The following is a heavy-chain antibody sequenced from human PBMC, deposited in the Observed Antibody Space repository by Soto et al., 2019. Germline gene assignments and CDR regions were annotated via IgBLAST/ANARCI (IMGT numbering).Heavy chain of an antibody. J-gene: IGHJ6*02. D-gene: IGHD2-2*01. V-gene: IGHV3-30*18. Sequence: GGSLNLSCASHWFTFNSYLMKWVNKAPCKVLDWVAVISYDGSNKYYADSVKGRFTISRDNSKNTLYLQMNSLRAEDMAVYYCAKVDCSSTRCYAFYYYYGMDVWGQGT. CDR3: AKVDCSSTRCYAFYYYYGMDV. CDR1: WFTFNSYL. CDR2: ISYDGSNK.